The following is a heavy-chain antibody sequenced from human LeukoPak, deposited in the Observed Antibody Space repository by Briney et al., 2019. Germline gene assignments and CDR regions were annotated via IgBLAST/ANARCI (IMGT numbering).Heavy chain of an antibody. Sequence: GGSLRLSCAASGFTFSSYSMNWVRRAPGKGLEWVASITSSSSYIYYADSVKGRFTISGDNAKNSLYLQMNSLRAEDTAVYYCARDPRYCSSTNCHIDYWGQGTLVTVSS. CDR2: ITSSSSYI. CDR1: GFTFSSYS. J-gene: IGHJ4*02. D-gene: IGHD2-2*02. V-gene: IGHV3-21*01. CDR3: ARDPRYCSSTNCHIDY.